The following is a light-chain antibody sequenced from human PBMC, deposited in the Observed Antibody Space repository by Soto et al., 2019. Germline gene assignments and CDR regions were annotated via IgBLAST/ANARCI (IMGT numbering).Light chain of an antibody. CDR3: QSYDSSLSVV. V-gene: IGLV1-40*01. CDR1: SYNIGAGYD. CDR2: GNS. Sequence: QSVLTQPPSVSGAPGQRVTISCTGSSYNIGAGYDVHWYQQLPGTAPKLLIYGNSNRPSGVPDRFSGSKSVTSASLAITGLQAEDEADYYCQSYDSSLSVVFGGGTKLTVL. J-gene: IGLJ2*01.